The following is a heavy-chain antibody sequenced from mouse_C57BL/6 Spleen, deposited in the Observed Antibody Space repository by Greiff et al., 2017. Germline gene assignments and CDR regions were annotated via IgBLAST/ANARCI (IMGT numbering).Heavy chain of an antibody. CDR3: AIHYYGSSYGAY. J-gene: IGHJ3*01. CDR1: GYTFTSYW. Sequence: VQLQQPGAELVRPGSSVKLSCKASGYTFTSYWMHWVKQRPIQGLEWIGNIDPSDSETHYNQKFKDKATLTVDKSSSTAYMQLSSLTSEDSAVYYCAIHYYGSSYGAYWGQGTLVTVSA. V-gene: IGHV1-52*01. CDR2: IDPSDSET. D-gene: IGHD1-1*01.